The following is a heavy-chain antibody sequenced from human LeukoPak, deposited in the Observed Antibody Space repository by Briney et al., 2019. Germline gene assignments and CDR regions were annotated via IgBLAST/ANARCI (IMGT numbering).Heavy chain of an antibody. CDR1: GFTFSSYG. V-gene: IGHV3-30*03. CDR3: ARVYCSSTSCYILSYYYYGMDV. CDR2: ISYDGSDK. J-gene: IGHJ6*02. Sequence: GGSLRLSCAASGFTFSSYGMHWVRQAPGKGLEWVAVISYDGSDKYYADSVKGRFTISRDNSKNTLYLQMNSLRAEDTAVYYCARVYCSSTSCYILSYYYYGMDVWGQGTTVTVSS. D-gene: IGHD2-2*02.